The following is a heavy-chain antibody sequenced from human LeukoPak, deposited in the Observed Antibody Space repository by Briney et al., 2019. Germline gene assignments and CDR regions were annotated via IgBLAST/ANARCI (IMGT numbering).Heavy chain of an antibody. V-gene: IGHV4-59*12. CDR2: IYYSGST. J-gene: IGHJ4*02. Sequence: ETLSLTCTVSGGSLCVYYWCWIREPLGKGLWWGGYIYYSGSTNYNPSLKSRATISVDTSKNQFSLKPSSVTAADTAVYYCARRQWRFDYWGQGTLVTVSS. D-gene: IGHD6-19*01. CDR1: GGSLCVYY. CDR3: ARRQWRFDY.